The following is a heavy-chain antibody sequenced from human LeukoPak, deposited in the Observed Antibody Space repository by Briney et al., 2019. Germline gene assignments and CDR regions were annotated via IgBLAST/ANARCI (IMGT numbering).Heavy chain of an antibody. CDR1: GFTFSSYG. V-gene: IGHV3-30*18. CDR3: AKDLGGWRLRCFGAFVI. J-gene: IGHJ3*02. Sequence: PGGSLRLSCAASGFTFSSYGMHWVRQAPGKGLEWVAVISYDGSNKYYADSVKGRFTISRDNSKNTLYLQMNSLRAEDTAVYYCAKDLGGWRLRCFGAFVIWGQGTMVTVSS. D-gene: IGHD3-10*01. CDR2: ISYDGSNK.